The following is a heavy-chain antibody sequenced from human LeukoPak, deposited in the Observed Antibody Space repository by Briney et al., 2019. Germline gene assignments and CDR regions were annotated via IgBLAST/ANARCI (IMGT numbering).Heavy chain of an antibody. CDR1: GYTFTSYG. CDR3: ARVLLGEMATIGLDY. J-gene: IGHJ4*02. CDR2: INAYNGNT. V-gene: IGHV1-18*01. Sequence: GASVKVSCKASGYTFTSYGISWVRQAPGQGLEWMGWINAYNGNTNYAQKLQGRVTMTTDTSTSTAYMELRSLTSDDTDVYYCARVLLGEMATIGLDYWGQGTLVTVSS. D-gene: IGHD5-24*01.